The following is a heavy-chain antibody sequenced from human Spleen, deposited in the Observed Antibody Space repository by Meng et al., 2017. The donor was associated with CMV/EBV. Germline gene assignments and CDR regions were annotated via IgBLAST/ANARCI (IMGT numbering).Heavy chain of an antibody. V-gene: IGHV3-74*01. J-gene: IGHJ3*02. CDR2: INSDGSRI. D-gene: IGHD4-17*01. CDR3: ARDTGDYVGGAFDI. Sequence: GESLKISCAASGFIFSSYWMHWVRQVPGKGLVWVSRINSDGSRINYADSVKGRFTISRDNAKNTLYLQMNNLRVEDTAVFYCARDTGDYVGGAFDIWGQGTMVTVSS. CDR1: GFIFSSYW.